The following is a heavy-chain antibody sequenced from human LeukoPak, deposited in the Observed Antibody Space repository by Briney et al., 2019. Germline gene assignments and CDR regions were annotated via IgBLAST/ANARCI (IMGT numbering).Heavy chain of an antibody. CDR1: GFTFSSYA. CDR2: ISGSGGST. CDR3: ARGRGWYPDY. Sequence: GASLRLSCAASGFTFSSYAMSWVRQAPGKGLEWVSAISGSGGSTYYADSVKGRFTISRDNAKNSLYLQMNSLRAEDTAVYYCARGRGWYPDYWGQGTLVTVSS. J-gene: IGHJ4*02. V-gene: IGHV3-23*01. D-gene: IGHD6-19*01.